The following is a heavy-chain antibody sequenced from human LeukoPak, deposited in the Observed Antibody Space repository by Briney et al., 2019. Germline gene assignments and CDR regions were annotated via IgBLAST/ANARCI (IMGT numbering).Heavy chain of an antibody. CDR2: INPNSGDA. Sequence: ASVKVSCKASGYTFTGYFMHWVRQAPGQGLEWMGWINPNSGDANYAQKFQGRVTMTRDTSISTAYMELRSLRSDDTAVYYCARGTPTIFGVVPFDYWGQGTLVTVSS. J-gene: IGHJ4*02. V-gene: IGHV1-2*02. D-gene: IGHD3-3*01. CDR1: GYTFTGYF. CDR3: ARGTPTIFGVVPFDY.